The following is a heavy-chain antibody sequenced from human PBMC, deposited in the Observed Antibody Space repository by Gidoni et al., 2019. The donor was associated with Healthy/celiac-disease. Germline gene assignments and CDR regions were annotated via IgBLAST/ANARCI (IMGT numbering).Heavy chain of an antibody. D-gene: IGHD3-16*02. CDR1: GGSISSGGYY. CDR2: IYYSGST. Sequence: QVQLQESGPGLVKPSQTLSLTCTVSGGSISSGGYYWSWIRQHPGKGLEWIGYIYYSGSTYYNPSLKSRVTISVDTSKNQFSLKLSSVTAADTAVYYCARDSPANNYVWGSYRYSYFNWFDPWGQGTLVIVSS. V-gene: IGHV4-31*03. J-gene: IGHJ5*02. CDR3: ARDSPANNYVWGSYRYSYFNWFDP.